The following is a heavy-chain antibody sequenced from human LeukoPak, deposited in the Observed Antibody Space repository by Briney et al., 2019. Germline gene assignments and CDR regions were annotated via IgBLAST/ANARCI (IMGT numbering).Heavy chain of an antibody. J-gene: IGHJ3*02. CDR2: IRGDGGLG. Sequence: GGSLRLSCTASGFTFGEYWMTWPRQAPGMGLEWVANIRGDGGLGYSVDSVRGRFTISRDNARQSLFLYMNNLREEDTAVYFCARDANIHSGRYWYDAFDIWGQGTTVTVSS. CDR1: GFTFGEYW. V-gene: IGHV3-7*01. D-gene: IGHD1-1*01. CDR3: ARDANIHSGRYWYDAFDI.